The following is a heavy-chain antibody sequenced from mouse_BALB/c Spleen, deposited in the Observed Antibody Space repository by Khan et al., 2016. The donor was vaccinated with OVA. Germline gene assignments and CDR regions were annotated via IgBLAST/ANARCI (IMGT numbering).Heavy chain of an antibody. CDR3: ARIYGSDLEC. D-gene: IGHD1-1*01. CDR2: INPHIGET. CDR1: GYSFTGYF. Sequence: VQLQQSGPELVKPGASVKISCKASGYSFTGYFMNWVMQSHGKSLEWIGRINPHIGETFYNQKFKGKATLTVDESSSTAHMEHRSLASEDAAVYYCARIYGSDLECWAQGTTLTVAS. V-gene: IGHV1-20*02. J-gene: IGHJ2*01.